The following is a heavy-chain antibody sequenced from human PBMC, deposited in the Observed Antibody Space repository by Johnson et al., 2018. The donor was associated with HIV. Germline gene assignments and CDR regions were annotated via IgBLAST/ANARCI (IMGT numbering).Heavy chain of an antibody. CDR2: IRSKANSYAT. J-gene: IGHJ3*02. V-gene: IGHV3-73*01. CDR3: ARDNWKYAFDI. D-gene: IGHD1-20*01. CDR1: GFTFSTYG. Sequence: VQLVESGGGVVQPGRSLRLSCAASGFTFSTYGMHWVRQAPGKGLEWVGRIRSKANSYATAYAASVKGRFTISRDDSKNTAYLQMNSLRAEDTALYYCARDNWKYAFDIWGQGTMVTVSS.